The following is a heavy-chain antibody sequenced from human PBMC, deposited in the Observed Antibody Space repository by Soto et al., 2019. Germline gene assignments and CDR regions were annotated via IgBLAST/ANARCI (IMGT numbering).Heavy chain of an antibody. J-gene: IGHJ4*02. CDR1: GGSISSYY. V-gene: IGHV4-59*01. Sequence: SETLSLTCTVSGGSISSYYWSWIRQPPGKGLEWIGYIYYSGSTNYNPSLKSRVTISVDTSKNQFSLKLSSVTAADTAVYYCARDEKSSGYYPNWGQGTLVTVSS. CDR2: IYYSGST. CDR3: ARDEKSSGYYPN. D-gene: IGHD3-22*01.